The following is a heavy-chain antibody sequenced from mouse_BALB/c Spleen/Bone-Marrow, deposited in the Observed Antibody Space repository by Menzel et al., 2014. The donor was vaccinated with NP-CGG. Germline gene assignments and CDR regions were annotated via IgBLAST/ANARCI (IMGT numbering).Heavy chain of an antibody. V-gene: IGHV3-6*02. CDR2: ISYDGSN. CDR1: GYSITSGYY. J-gene: IGHJ1*01. Sequence: EVKLMESGPGLVKPSQSLSLTCSVTGYSITSGYYCNWIRQFPGNKLEWMGYISYDGSNKYNPSLKNRISITRDTSKNQFFLKLNSVTTEDTTTYYCAKLLYWYFDVWGAGTTVTVSS. CDR3: AKLLYWYFDV.